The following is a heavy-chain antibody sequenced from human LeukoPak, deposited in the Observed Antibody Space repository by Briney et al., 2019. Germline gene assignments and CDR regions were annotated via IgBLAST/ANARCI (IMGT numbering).Heavy chain of an antibody. J-gene: IGHJ6*03. CDR1: GFTFSSYG. CDR3: ARAKNYYYMDV. V-gene: IGHV3-30*03. Sequence: GRSLRLSCAASGFTFSSYGMHWVRQAPGKGLEWVAVISYDGSNKYYADSVKGRFTISRDNSKNTLYLQMNSLRAEDTAVYYCARAKNYYYMDVWGKGTTVTISS. CDR2: ISYDGSNK.